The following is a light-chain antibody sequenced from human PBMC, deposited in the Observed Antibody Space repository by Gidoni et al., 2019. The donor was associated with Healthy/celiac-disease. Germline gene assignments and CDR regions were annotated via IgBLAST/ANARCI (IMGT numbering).Light chain of an antibody. CDR1: QSVSSSY. CDR2: GAS. J-gene: IGKJ2*01. V-gene: IGKV3-20*01. Sequence: EIVLTQSPGTLSLSPGARATLSCRASQSVSSSYLAWYQQKPGQAPRLLIYGASSSATGIPDRFSGSGSGTDFTLTISILEPEDFAVYYCQQYGSSPPYTFGQXTKLEIK. CDR3: QQYGSSPPYT.